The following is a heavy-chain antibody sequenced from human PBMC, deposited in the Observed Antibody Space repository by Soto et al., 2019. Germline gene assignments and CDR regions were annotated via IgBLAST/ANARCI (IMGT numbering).Heavy chain of an antibody. D-gene: IGHD2-21*02. CDR2: ISPTGNDI. CDR3: ARAFPRFTAPDS. J-gene: IGHJ5*01. V-gene: IGHV3-48*03. CDR1: GFTFSTYE. Sequence: EVQLVASGGGLEQPGGSLRLSCAASGFTFSTYEMIWVRQAPGKGLQWVSFISPTGNDIYYTDSVKGRFTISRDNAKNSLYLQMNSLTAEDTAVYYCARAFPRFTAPDSWGQGTLVTVSS.